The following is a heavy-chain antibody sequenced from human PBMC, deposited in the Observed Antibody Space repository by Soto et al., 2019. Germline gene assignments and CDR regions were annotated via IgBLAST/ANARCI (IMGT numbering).Heavy chain of an antibody. Sequence: RASVKVSCKASGYTFSGSVMHWVRQAPGQRLEWMGWINAGNGNTKYSQKFQGRVTITRDTSASTAYMELSSLRSEDTTMYYCATEIDGTTVTSLDYWGQGTLVTVS. CDR1: GYTFSGSV. CDR2: INAGNGNT. V-gene: IGHV1-3*01. J-gene: IGHJ4*02. D-gene: IGHD4-17*01. CDR3: ATEIDGTTVTSLDY.